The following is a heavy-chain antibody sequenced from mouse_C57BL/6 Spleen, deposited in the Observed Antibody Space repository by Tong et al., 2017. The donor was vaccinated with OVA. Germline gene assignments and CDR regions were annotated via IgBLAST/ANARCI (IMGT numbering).Heavy chain of an antibody. CDR2: IYPRSGNT. Sequence: GQLQESGAKLARPGASVKLSCKASGYTFTSYGISWVKQRTGQGLEWIGEIYPRSGNTYYNEKFKGKATLTADKSSSTAYMELRSLTSEDSAVYFCARRDSSDSHYWGQCTTLTVS. CDR1: GYTFTSYG. D-gene: IGHD3-2*02. J-gene: IGHJ2*01. CDR3: ARRDSSDSHY. V-gene: IGHV1-81*01.